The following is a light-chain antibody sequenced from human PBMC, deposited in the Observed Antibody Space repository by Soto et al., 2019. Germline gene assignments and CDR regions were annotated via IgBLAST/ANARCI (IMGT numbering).Light chain of an antibody. J-gene: IGKJ5*01. CDR2: DAS. CDR1: QSVRSN. Sequence: EIVMTQSPATLSVSPGEWATLSCRASQSVRSNLAWYQQKPGQAPRLLIYDASSRATGIPARFSGSGSGTDFTLTISSLEPEDFAVYYCQQRGNWPPITFGQGTRLEIK. V-gene: IGKV3-11*01. CDR3: QQRGNWPPIT.